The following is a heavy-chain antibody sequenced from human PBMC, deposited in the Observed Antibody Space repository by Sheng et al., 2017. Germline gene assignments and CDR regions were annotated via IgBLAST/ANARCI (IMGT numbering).Heavy chain of an antibody. CDR3: AKESGELGMDF. Sequence: QVQLVESGGGVVQPGRSLRLSCAASGFTFSSYGMHWVRQAPGKGLEWVAITSFDGSVKYYADSVKGRFTISRDNSKSTLYLQMNSLRTEDTAVYYCAKESGELGMDFWGQGTLVTVSS. CDR1: GFTFSSYG. V-gene: IGHV3-30*18. J-gene: IGHJ4*02. CDR2: TSFDGSVK. D-gene: IGHD7-27*01.